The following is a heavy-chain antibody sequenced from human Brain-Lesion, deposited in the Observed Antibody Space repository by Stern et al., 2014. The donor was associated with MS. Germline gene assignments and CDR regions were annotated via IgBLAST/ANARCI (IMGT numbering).Heavy chain of an antibody. Sequence: VQLVESGPGLVKPSQTLSLTCTVSGGSVGSGSYDWSWIRQPAGKGLEWIGRIYTTGSTYYNPSLKSRVSISIDTSNNQFSLKLTSVTAADTAVYYCARDKEDTNMAFRYFDNWGQGTLVTVSS. CDR1: GGSVGSGSYD. V-gene: IGHV4-61*02. J-gene: IGHJ4*02. CDR2: IYTTGST. CDR3: ARDKEDTNMAFRYFDN. D-gene: IGHD5-18*01.